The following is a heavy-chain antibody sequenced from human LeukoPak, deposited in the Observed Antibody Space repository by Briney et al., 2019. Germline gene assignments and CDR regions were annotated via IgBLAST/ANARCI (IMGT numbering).Heavy chain of an antibody. CDR2: IKQDGSEK. Sequence: GGSLRLSCAASGFTVGTNYMSWVRQAPGKGLEWVANIKQDGSEKYYVDSVKGRFTISRDNAKNSLYLQMNSLRAEDTAVYYCARALGRFGELYFDYWGQGTLVTVSS. V-gene: IGHV3-7*03. D-gene: IGHD3-10*01. CDR1: GFTVGTNY. CDR3: ARALGRFGELYFDY. J-gene: IGHJ4*02.